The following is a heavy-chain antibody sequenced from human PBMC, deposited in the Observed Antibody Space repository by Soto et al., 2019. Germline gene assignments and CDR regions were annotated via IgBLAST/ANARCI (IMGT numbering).Heavy chain of an antibody. Sequence: SETLSLTCAVSGTSFGTYYWSWIRQPPGRGLEWIGYIFYSGHLKYNPSLKSRLTISVDPPKNQISLRLTSVTAADTAVYYCTGGGGGYRFDYWGQGALFTVSS. D-gene: IGHD1-26*01. CDR3: TGGGGGYRFDY. V-gene: IGHV4-59*03. CDR2: IFYSGHL. J-gene: IGHJ4*02. CDR1: GTSFGTYY.